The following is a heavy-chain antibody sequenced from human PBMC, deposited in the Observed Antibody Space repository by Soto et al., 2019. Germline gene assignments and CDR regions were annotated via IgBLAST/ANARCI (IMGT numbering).Heavy chain of an antibody. Sequence: SVKVSCKASGGTFSSYAISWVRQAPGQGLEWMGGIIPIFGTANYAQKFQGRVTITADESTSTAYMELSSLRSEDTAVYYCARVDDSSGYFQDYWGQGTLVTVSS. V-gene: IGHV1-69*13. D-gene: IGHD3-22*01. CDR2: IIPIFGTA. CDR1: GGTFSSYA. J-gene: IGHJ4*02. CDR3: ARVDDSSGYFQDY.